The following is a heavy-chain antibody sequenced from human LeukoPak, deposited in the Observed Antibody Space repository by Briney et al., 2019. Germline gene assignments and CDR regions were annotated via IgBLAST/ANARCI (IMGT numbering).Heavy chain of an antibody. V-gene: IGHV1-69*04. CDR1: GGSFSNYG. J-gene: IGHJ4*02. CDR2: IITILDIP. D-gene: IGHD1-1*01. Sequence: SVKVSCKASGGSFSNYGITWVRQAPGQGLEWMGRIITILDIPNYAQKFQGRVTITLDKSTITIFMELSSLRSEDTAVYYCVRELEPYYFDYWGQGSLVTVSS. CDR3: VRELEPYYFDY.